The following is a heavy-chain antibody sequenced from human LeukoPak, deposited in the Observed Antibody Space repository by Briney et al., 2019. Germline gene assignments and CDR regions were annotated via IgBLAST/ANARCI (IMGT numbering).Heavy chain of an antibody. CDR2: ISRSSSTI. J-gene: IGHJ6*02. D-gene: IGHD6-13*01. Sequence: GGSLRLSCAASGFTFSSYSMNWVRQAPGKGLEWVSYISRSSSTIYYADSVKGRFTISRDDAKNSLYLQMNSLRAEDTAVYYCARDSSSSWYGYYYYGMDVWGQGTTVTVSS. V-gene: IGHV3-48*01. CDR1: GFTFSSYS. CDR3: ARDSSSSWYGYYYYGMDV.